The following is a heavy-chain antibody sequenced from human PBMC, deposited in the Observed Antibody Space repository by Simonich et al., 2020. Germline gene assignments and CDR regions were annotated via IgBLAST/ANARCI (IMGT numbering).Heavy chain of an antibody. CDR1: GFTFSSYG. CDR2: IWDDGSNK. Sequence: QVQLVESGGGVVQPGRSLRLSCAASGFTFSSYGMHWVRQAPGKGLGWVAVIWDDGSNKYYADSGKGRFTISRDNSKNTLYLQMNSLRAEDTAVYYCARAYSSSWYNWFDPWGQGTLVTVSS. J-gene: IGHJ5*02. D-gene: IGHD6-13*01. CDR3: ARAYSSSWYNWFDP. V-gene: IGHV3-33*01.